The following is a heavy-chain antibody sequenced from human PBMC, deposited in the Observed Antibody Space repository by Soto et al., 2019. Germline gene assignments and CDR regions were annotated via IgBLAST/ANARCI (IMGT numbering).Heavy chain of an antibody. J-gene: IGHJ4*02. CDR1: GGSISSYY. CDR2: IFYSGST. V-gene: IGHV4-59*01. D-gene: IGHD4-17*01. CDR3: ARGAVTKLDY. Sequence: PSETLSLTCTVSGGSISSYYWSWIRQPPGKGLEWIGYIFYSGSTNYNPSLKSRLTILVDTSKNQVSLKLNSVTAADTAVYYCARGAVTKLDYWGQGILVTVSS.